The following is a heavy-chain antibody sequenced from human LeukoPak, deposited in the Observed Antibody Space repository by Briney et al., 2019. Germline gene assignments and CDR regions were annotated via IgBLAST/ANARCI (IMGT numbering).Heavy chain of an antibody. V-gene: IGHV3-23*01. CDR1: GFTFSSYA. D-gene: IGHD6-13*01. J-gene: IGHJ4*02. CDR2: ISGSGGST. Sequence: GGSLRLSCAASGFTFSSYAMSWVRQAPGKGLEWVSAISGSGGSTNYADSVKGRFTISRDNSKNTLYLQMNSLRAEDTAVYYCTSAAGTLWTFDYWGQGTLVTVSS. CDR3: TSAAGTLWTFDY.